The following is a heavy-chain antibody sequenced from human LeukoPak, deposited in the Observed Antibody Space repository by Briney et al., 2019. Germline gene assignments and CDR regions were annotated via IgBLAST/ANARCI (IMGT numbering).Heavy chain of an antibody. D-gene: IGHD6-19*01. Sequence: SETLSLTCAVYGGSFSGYYWSWIRQPPGKGLEWIGYIYYSGSTNYNPSLKSRVTISVDTSKNQFSLKLSSVTAADTAVYYCARVHSSGWYYFDYWGQGTLVTVSS. CDR1: GGSFSGYY. CDR3: ARVHSSGWYYFDY. J-gene: IGHJ4*02. V-gene: IGHV4-59*01. CDR2: IYYSGST.